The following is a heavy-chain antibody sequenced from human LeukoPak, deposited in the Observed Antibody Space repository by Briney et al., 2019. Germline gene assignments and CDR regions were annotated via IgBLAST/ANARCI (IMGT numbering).Heavy chain of an antibody. CDR3: ARGNGITGTFDY. D-gene: IGHD1-20*01. CDR2: IIPIFGTV. Sequence: SVKVSCKASGGTFSSYAISWVRQAPGQGLEWMGGIIPIFGTVNYAQKFQGRVTITADESTSTAYMELSSLRSEDTAVYYCARGNGITGTFDYWGQGTLVTVSS. CDR1: GGTFSSYA. V-gene: IGHV1-69*13. J-gene: IGHJ4*02.